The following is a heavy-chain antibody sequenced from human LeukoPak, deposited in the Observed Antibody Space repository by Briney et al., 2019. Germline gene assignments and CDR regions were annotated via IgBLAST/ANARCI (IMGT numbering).Heavy chain of an antibody. D-gene: IGHD5-24*01. CDR2: VKGDGSFT. CDR1: GFTFSNYW. CDR3: VRDGDDYNFDY. Sequence: HPGGSLRLSCAASGFTFSNYWMHWVRQAPGKGLVWVSRVKGDGSFTDYADSVKGRFTISRDNAKNTLYLQMYSLRAEDTAVYYCVRDGDDYNFDYWGQGSLVTVSS. V-gene: IGHV3-74*01. J-gene: IGHJ4*02.